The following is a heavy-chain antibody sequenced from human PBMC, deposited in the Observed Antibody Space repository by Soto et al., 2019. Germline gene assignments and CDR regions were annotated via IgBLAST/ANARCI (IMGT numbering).Heavy chain of an antibody. Sequence: EVQLVESGGGLVQPGRSLRLSCAASGFTFDDYAMHWVRQAPGKGLEWVSGISWNSGGIGYADSVKGRFTISRDNAKNSLYLSMNSLRAEYMALYYCAKAIDILTTYGMDAWGKATKVSVYS. J-gene: IGHJ6*04. D-gene: IGHD3-9*01. CDR3: AKAIDILTTYGMDA. CDR1: GFTFDDYA. V-gene: IGHV3-9*03. CDR2: ISWNSGGI.